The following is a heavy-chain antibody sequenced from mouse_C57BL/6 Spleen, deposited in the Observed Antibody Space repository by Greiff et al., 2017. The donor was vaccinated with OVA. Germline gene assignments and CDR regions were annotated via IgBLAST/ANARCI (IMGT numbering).Heavy chain of an antibody. Sequence: VQLQQSGPELVKPGASVKISCKASGYAFSSSWMNWVKQRPGKGLEWIGRIYPGDGDTNYNGKFKGKATLTADKSSSTAYMQLSSLTSEDSAVYFCARRDYDYDDAMDYWGQGTSVTFSS. V-gene: IGHV1-82*01. CDR3: ARRDYDYDDAMDY. CDR2: IYPGDGDT. D-gene: IGHD2-4*01. CDR1: GYAFSSSW. J-gene: IGHJ4*01.